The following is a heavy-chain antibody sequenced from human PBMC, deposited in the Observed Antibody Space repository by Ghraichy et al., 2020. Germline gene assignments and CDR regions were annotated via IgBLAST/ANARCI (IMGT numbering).Heavy chain of an antibody. CDR2: ISGRGGST. J-gene: IGHJ4*02. Sequence: GGSRRLSCAASGFGFSSYAMGWVRQAPGKGLEWVSGISGRGGSTDYADSVKGRFTISRDNPKNTLYLQMDGLRAEDTAVYYCAKDMYYDFWGLFDYWGQGALVTVSS. D-gene: IGHD3-3*01. CDR3: AKDMYYDFWGLFDY. CDR1: GFGFSSYA. V-gene: IGHV3-23*01.